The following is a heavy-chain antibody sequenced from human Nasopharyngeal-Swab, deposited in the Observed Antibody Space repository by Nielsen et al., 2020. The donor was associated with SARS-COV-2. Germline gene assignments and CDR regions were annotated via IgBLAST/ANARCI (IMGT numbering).Heavy chain of an antibody. CDR3: ARSPYSNYYYYYGMDV. J-gene: IGHJ6*02. Sequence: SETLSLTCTVSGGSISSHYWSWIRQPPGKGLEWIGYIYYIGSTNYNPSLKSRVTISGDTSTNQFSLKLSSVTAADTAVYYCARSPYSNYYYYYGMDVWGPGTTVTVSS. CDR1: GGSISSHY. V-gene: IGHV4-59*11. CDR2: IYYIGST. D-gene: IGHD2-15*01.